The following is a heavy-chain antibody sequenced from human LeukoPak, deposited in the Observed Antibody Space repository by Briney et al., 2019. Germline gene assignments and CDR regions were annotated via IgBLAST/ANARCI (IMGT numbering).Heavy chain of an antibody. Sequence: PGGSLRLSCAASGFTFSSYGMSWVRQAPGKGLEWVSAISGSGGSTYYADSVKGRFTISRDNSKNTLYLQVNSLRAEDTAVYYCAKDPVVRGVIRHWGQGTLVTVSS. CDR1: GFTFSSYG. CDR3: AKDPVVRGVIRH. V-gene: IGHV3-23*01. J-gene: IGHJ4*02. D-gene: IGHD3-10*01. CDR2: ISGSGGST.